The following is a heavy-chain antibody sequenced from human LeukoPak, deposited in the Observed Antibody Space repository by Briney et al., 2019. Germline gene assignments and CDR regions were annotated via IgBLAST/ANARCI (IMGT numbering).Heavy chain of an antibody. CDR3: ARACSSTSCYFAFDI. CDR2: ISSSGSYI. J-gene: IGHJ3*02. V-gene: IGHV3-21*01. Sequence: GGSLRLSCAASGFTFSSYSMNWVRQAPGKGLEWVSSISSSGSYIYFADSVKGRFTISRDNSKNSLYLQMNSLRAEDTAVYYCARACSSTSCYFAFDIWGQGTMVTVSS. CDR1: GFTFSSYS. D-gene: IGHD2-2*01.